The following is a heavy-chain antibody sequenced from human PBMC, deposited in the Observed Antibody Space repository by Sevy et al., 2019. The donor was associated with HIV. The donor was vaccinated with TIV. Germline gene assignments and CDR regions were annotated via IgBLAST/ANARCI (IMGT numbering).Heavy chain of an antibody. CDR3: ARVFLYCSGGSCYSPYDAFDI. J-gene: IGHJ3*02. CDR1: GYTFTGHY. Sequence: ASVKVSCKASGYTFTGHYMHWVRQAPGQGLEWMGWINPNSGSTDYAQKFQGRVTLTRDTSISTAYLELSRLTSDDTAVYYCARVFLYCSGGSCYSPYDAFDIWGQGTMVTVSS. V-gene: IGHV1-2*02. CDR2: INPNSGST. D-gene: IGHD2-15*01.